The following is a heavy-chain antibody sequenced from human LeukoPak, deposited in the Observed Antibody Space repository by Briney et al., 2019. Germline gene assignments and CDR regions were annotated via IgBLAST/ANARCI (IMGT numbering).Heavy chain of an antibody. Sequence: TLSLTFTVSGGSLSSGDYYWSWIRQPPGKGLEWIGYIYYSGSTYYNPSLKSRVTISVDTSKNQFSLKLSSVTAADTAVYYCASSYGGELQADYWGQGTLVTVSS. V-gene: IGHV4-30-4*01. J-gene: IGHJ4*02. CDR2: IYYSGST. D-gene: IGHD4/OR15-4a*01. CDR1: GGSLSSGDYY. CDR3: ASSYGGELQADY.